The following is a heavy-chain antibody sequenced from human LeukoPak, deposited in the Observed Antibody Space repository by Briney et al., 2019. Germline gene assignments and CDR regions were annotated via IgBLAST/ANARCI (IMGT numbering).Heavy chain of an antibody. CDR1: SVSISSYY. V-gene: IGHV4-59*12. CDR3: ATSAAGIVGAKSVDI. Sequence: PSETLSLTCTVSSVSISSYYWTWIRQPPGKGLEWIGYIYYSGSTYYNPSLKSRVTISVDTSKNQFSLRLSSVTAADTAVYYCATSAAGIVGAKSVDIWGQGTMVTVSS. D-gene: IGHD1-26*01. CDR2: IYYSGST. J-gene: IGHJ3*02.